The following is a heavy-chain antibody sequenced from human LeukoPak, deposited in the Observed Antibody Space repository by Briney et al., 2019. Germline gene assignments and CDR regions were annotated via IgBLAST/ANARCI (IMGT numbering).Heavy chain of an antibody. J-gene: IGHJ6*02. CDR2: ISNDGSAE. Sequence: GGSLRLSCAASGFTFSSYGMHWVRQAPGKGLEWVAVISNDGSAENYADSVKGRFTISRDNSKNTLYLQMNSLRAEDTAVYYCAKGGLAVGYYYYGMDVWGQGTTVTVSS. V-gene: IGHV3-30*18. CDR1: GFTFSSYG. CDR3: AKGGLAVGYYYYGMDV. D-gene: IGHD6-19*01.